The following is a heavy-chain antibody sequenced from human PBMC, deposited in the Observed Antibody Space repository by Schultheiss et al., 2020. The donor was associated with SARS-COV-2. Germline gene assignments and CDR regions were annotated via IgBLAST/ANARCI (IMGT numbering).Heavy chain of an antibody. V-gene: IGHV4-30-4*01. J-gene: IGHJ6*02. CDR1: GGSISSGDYY. Sequence: SETLSFTCTVSGGSISSGDYYWSWIRQPPGKGLEWIGYIYYSGSTYYNPSLKSRVTISVDTSKNQFSLKLSSVTAADTAVYYCARAGVTIFGVGDYYYYGMDVWGQGTTVTVSS. D-gene: IGHD3-3*01. CDR3: ARAGVTIFGVGDYYYYGMDV. CDR2: IYYSGST.